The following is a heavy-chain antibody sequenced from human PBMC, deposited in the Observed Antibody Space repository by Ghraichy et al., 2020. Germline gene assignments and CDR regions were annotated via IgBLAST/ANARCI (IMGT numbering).Heavy chain of an antibody. Sequence: GGSLRLSCAASGFTFSSYSMNWVRQAPGKGLEWVSSISSSISYIYYADSVKGRFTISRDNAKNSLYLQMNSLRAEDTAVYYCARAPGYSSSWFRFDPWGQGTLVTVSS. V-gene: IGHV3-21*01. D-gene: IGHD6-13*01. CDR1: GFTFSSYS. CDR2: ISSSISYI. J-gene: IGHJ5*02. CDR3: ARAPGYSSSWFRFDP.